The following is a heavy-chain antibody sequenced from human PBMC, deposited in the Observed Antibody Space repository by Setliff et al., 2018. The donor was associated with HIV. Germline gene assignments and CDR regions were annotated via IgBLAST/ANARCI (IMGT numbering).Heavy chain of an antibody. CDR2: FYTSGGT. J-gene: IGHJ4*02. V-gene: IGHV4-61*02. CDR1: GGSISSGAYY. D-gene: IGHD1-26*01. Sequence: SETLSLTCTVSGGSISSGAYYWSWIRQPAGKGLEWIGRFYTSGGTKYNPSLKSRITISVDTSKKQFSLKLTSVTAADTAVYYCAEDKGAHRVGGTSLGFDYWGQGTLVTVSS. CDR3: AEDKGAHRVGGTSLGFDY.